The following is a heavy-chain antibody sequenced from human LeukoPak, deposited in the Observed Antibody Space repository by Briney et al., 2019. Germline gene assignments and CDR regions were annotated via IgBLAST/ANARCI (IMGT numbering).Heavy chain of an antibody. CDR3: ARDQGSSSWSQHYYYGMDV. J-gene: IGHJ6*02. D-gene: IGHD6-13*01. Sequence: GASVKVSCKASGYTFTSYGISWVRQAPGQGLEWMGWISVYNGNTNYAQKLQGRVTMTTDTSTSTAYMELRSLRSDDTAVYYCARDQGSSSWSQHYYYGMDVWGQGTTVTVSS. V-gene: IGHV1-18*01. CDR2: ISVYNGNT. CDR1: GYTFTSYG.